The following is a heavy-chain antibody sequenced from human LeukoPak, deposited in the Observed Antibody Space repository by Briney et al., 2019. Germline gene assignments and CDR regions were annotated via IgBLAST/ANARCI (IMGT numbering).Heavy chain of an antibody. D-gene: IGHD5-18*01. CDR1: GFTFSSYW. V-gene: IGHV3-7*01. CDR2: IKQDGSEK. Sequence: PGGSLRLSCAASGFTFSSYWMSWVRQAPGKGLEWVANIKQDGSEKYYVDSVKGRFTISRDNAKNSLYLQMNSLRAEDTAVYYCARNRYSYGLYYYYYYMDVWGKGTTVTVSS. CDR3: ARNRYSYGLYYYYYYMDV. J-gene: IGHJ6*03.